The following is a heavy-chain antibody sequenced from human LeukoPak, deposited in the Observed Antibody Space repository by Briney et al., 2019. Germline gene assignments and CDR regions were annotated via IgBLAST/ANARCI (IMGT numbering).Heavy chain of an antibody. D-gene: IGHD4-23*01. CDR3: ARVGVDYSGNIIKYYFDY. V-gene: IGHV4-59*01. CDR1: GGSISSYY. Sequence: SETLSLACTVSGGSISSYYWSWIRQPPGKGLEWIGYVYYSGTTNYNPSLKSRVIISVDTSKNQFSLKLSPVIAADTAVFYCARVGVDYSGNIIKYYFDYWGQGTLVTVSS. CDR2: VYYSGTT. J-gene: IGHJ4*02.